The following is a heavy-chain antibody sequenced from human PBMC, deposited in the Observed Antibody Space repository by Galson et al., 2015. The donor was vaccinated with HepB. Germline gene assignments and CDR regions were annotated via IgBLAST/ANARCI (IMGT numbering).Heavy chain of an antibody. CDR1: GGSISSSSYY. D-gene: IGHD3-10*01. J-gene: IGHJ6*02. Sequence: ETLSLTSTVSGGSISSSSYYWGWIRQPPGKGLEWIGSIYYSGSTYYNPSLKSRVTISVDTSKNQFSLKLSSVTAADTAVYYCARLVYSLWFGESYYGMDVWGQGTTVTVSS. CDR3: ARLVYSLWFGESYYGMDV. V-gene: IGHV4-39*01. CDR2: IYYSGST.